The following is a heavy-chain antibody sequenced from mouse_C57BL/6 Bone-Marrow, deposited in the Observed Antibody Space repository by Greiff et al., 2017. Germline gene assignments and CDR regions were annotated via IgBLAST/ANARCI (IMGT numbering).Heavy chain of an antibody. Sequence: EVQRVESGGDLVKPGGSLKLSCAASGFTFSSYCMSWVRQTPDKRLEWVATISSGGSYTDYPDSVKGRFTITRDNAKNTLYLQLSSLRSEDTAMYYCARRRYGRRFAYWGQGTLVTVSA. V-gene: IGHV5-6*01. CDR1: GFTFSSYC. CDR2: ISSGGSYT. D-gene: IGHD2-10*02. J-gene: IGHJ3*01. CDR3: ARRRYGRRFAY.